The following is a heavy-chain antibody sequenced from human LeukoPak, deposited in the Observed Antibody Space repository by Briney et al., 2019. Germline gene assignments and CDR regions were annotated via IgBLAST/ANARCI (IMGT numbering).Heavy chain of an antibody. J-gene: IGHJ4*02. CDR1: GGTFSSYA. CDR2: IIPIFGTA. Sequence: SVKVSCKASGGTFSSYAISWVRQAPGQGLEWMGGIIPIFGTANYAQKFQGRVTITADESTSTAYMELSSLRSEDTAVYYCARATLGYCSGGSCYNSHFDYWGQGTLVTVSS. CDR3: ARATLGYCSGGSCYNSHFDY. V-gene: IGHV1-69*13. D-gene: IGHD2-15*01.